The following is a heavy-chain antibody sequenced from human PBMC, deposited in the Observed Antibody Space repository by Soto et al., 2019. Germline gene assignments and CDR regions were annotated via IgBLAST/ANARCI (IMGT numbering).Heavy chain of an antibody. D-gene: IGHD5-18*01. CDR2: IWYDGSDK. J-gene: IGHJ6*02. V-gene: IGHV3-33*01. Sequence: GGSLRLSCAASGFTFSSYGMHWVRQAPGKGLEWVAVIWYDGSDKYYADSVKGRFTISRDNSKNTVYLQMNSLRAEDTAVYYCARGLQLDRYYYGMDVWGQGTTVTVSS. CDR1: GFTFSSYG. CDR3: ARGLQLDRYYYGMDV.